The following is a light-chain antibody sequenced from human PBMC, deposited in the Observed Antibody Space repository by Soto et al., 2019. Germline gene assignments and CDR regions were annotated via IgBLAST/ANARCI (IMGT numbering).Light chain of an antibody. V-gene: IGLV2-14*01. CDR3: SSYTSSSTSHVV. Sequence: QSALTQPASVSGSPGPSITISCTGTSSDVGGYNYVSWYQQHPGKAPKLIIYEVSNRPSGVSNRFSGSKSGNTASLTISCLQAEDEADYYCSSYTSSSTSHVVFGGGTQLTV. CDR1: SSDVGGYNY. CDR2: EVS. J-gene: IGLJ2*01.